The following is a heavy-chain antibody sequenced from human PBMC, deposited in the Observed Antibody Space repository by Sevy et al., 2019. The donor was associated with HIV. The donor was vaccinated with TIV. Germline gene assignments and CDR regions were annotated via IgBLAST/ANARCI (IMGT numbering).Heavy chain of an antibody. V-gene: IGHV3-7*01. CDR3: ARSLKDIVVVPAAMGYYYYYYGMDV. J-gene: IGHJ6*02. CDR1: GFTFSSYW. CDR2: IKQDGSEK. Sequence: GGSLRLSCAASGFTFSSYWMSWVRQAPGKGLEWVANIKQDGSEKYYVDSVKGRFTISRDNAKNSLYLQMNSLRADDTAVYYCARSLKDIVVVPAAMGYYYYYYGMDVWGQGTTVTVSS. D-gene: IGHD2-2*01.